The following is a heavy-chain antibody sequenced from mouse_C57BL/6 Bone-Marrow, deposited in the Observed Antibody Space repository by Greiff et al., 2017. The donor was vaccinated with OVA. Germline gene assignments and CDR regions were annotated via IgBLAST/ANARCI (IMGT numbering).Heavy chain of an antibody. CDR2: IDPSDSYT. Sequence: VQLQQPGAELVMPGASVKLSCKASGYTFTSYWMHWVQQRPGQGLEWIGEIDPSDSYTNYNQKFKGKSTLTVDKSSSTAYMQLSSLTSEDTAVYYCARGNYYGSSYPFAYWGQGTTLTVSS. CDR1: GYTFTSYW. CDR3: ARGNYYGSSYPFAY. D-gene: IGHD1-1*01. V-gene: IGHV1-69*01. J-gene: IGHJ2*01.